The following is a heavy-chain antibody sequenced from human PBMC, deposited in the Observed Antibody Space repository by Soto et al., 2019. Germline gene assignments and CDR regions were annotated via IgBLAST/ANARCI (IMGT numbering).Heavy chain of an antibody. D-gene: IGHD6-13*01. CDR3: ARELAAAGSFDY. J-gene: IGHJ4*02. CDR1: GFTFSRYE. Sequence: PGGSLRLSCAASGFTFSRYEMNWVRQAPGKGLEWISYISTSGSTIYYADSVKGRFTISRDNAENSLYLQMNSLRAEDTAVYYCARELAAAGSFDYWGQGTLVTVSS. V-gene: IGHV3-48*03. CDR2: ISTSGSTI.